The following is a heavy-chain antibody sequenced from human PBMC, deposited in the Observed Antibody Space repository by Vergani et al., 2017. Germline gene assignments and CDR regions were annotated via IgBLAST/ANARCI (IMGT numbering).Heavy chain of an antibody. V-gene: IGHV3-15*01. Sequence: EVQLLESGGGLVKPGGSLRLSCAASGFTFSNAWMSWVRQAPGKGLEWVGRIKSKTDGGTTDYAAPVKGRITITRDDSKNTLYLQMNSLKTEDTDVYDCTTDYDFWSGYCPDFDYWGQGTLVTVSS. D-gene: IGHD3-3*01. CDR3: TTDYDFWSGYCPDFDY. CDR2: IKSKTDGGTT. J-gene: IGHJ4*02. CDR1: GFTFSNAW.